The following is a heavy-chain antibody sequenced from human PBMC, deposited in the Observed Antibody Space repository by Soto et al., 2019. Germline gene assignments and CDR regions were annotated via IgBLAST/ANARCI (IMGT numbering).Heavy chain of an antibody. Sequence: PGGSLRLSCAASGFTFSSYAMSWVRQAPGKGLEWVSAISGSGGSTYYADSVKGRFTISRDNSKNTLYLQMNSLRAEDTAVYYCAKGPLRSSSSGYKYGRFDYWGQGTLVTVSS. CDR1: GFTFSSYA. V-gene: IGHV3-23*01. J-gene: IGHJ4*02. CDR2: ISGSGGST. CDR3: AKGPLRSSSSGYKYGRFDY. D-gene: IGHD6-6*01.